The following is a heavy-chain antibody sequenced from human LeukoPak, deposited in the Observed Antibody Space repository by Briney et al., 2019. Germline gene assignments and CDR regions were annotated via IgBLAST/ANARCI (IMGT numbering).Heavy chain of an antibody. CDR1: GFTFSSYS. J-gene: IGHJ4*02. CDR3: ARDSDSSGYYPYYFDY. D-gene: IGHD3-22*01. CDR2: ISSSSSYI. Sequence: WGSLRLCCAASGFTFSSYSMNWVRQAPGKGLEWVSSISSSSSYIYYADSVKGRFTISRDNAKNSLYLQMNSLRAEDTAVYYCARDSDSSGYYPYYFDYWGQGTLVTVSS. V-gene: IGHV3-21*01.